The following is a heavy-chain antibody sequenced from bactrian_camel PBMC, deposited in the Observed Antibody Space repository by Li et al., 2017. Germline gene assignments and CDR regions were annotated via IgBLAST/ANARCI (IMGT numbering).Heavy chain of an antibody. CDR1: LYIYSSGR. CDR2: IYTGGGST. V-gene: IGHV3S54*01. Sequence: VQLVESGGESVQAGGSLRLSCEISLYIYSSGRCMGWFRQTPGQEREAVATIYTGGGSTYYADSVKGRFTVSEDNAKNTVYLQMNNLQPEDTATYYCAEGRGSRGEHCCSLNYWGQGTQVTVS. J-gene: IGHJ4*01. D-gene: IGHD6*01. CDR3: AEGRGSRGEHCCSLNY.